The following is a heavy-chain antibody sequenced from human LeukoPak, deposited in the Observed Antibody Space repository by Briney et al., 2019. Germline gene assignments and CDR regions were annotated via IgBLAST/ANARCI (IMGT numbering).Heavy chain of an antibody. CDR2: IYTSGST. CDR1: GGSISSGSYY. D-gene: IGHD3-3*01. Sequence: PSQTLSLTCTVSGGSISSGSYYWSWIRQPAGKGLEWIGRIYTSGSTNYNPSLKSRVTISVDTSKNQFSLKLSSVTAADTAVYYCARARYDFWSGPSNWFDPWGQGTLVTVSS. V-gene: IGHV4-61*02. CDR3: ARARYDFWSGPSNWFDP. J-gene: IGHJ5*02.